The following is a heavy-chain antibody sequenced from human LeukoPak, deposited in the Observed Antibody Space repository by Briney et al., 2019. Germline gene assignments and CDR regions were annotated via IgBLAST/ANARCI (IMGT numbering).Heavy chain of an antibody. Sequence: PSETLSLTCGVFDESFSGYYWSWIRQPPGKGLEWIGYIYYSGSTNFNPSLKSRVTISVDTSKNQFSLKMSSVTAADTAVYFCARGGPPGYYYAYYMDVWGKGTTVTISS. CDR1: DESFSGYY. J-gene: IGHJ6*03. V-gene: IGHV4-59*01. CDR2: IYYSGST. CDR3: ARGGPPGYYYAYYMDV.